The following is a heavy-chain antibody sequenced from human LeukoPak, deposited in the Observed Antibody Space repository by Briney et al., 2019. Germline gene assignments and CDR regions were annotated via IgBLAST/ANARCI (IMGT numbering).Heavy chain of an antibody. J-gene: IGHJ5*02. V-gene: IGHV4-39*07. CDR1: GGSISSSSYY. Sequence: PSETLSLTCTVSGGSISSSSYYWGWIRQPPGKGLEWIGGIYYSGSNYYNPSLKSRVTISVDTSKNQFSLKLSSVTAADTAVYYCARIEAAAGTTNWFDPWGQGTLVTVSS. CDR2: IYYSGSN. CDR3: ARIEAAAGTTNWFDP. D-gene: IGHD6-13*01.